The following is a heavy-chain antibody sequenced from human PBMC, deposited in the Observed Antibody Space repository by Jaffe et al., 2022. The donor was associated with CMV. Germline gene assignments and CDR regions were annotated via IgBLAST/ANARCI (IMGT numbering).Heavy chain of an antibody. CDR2: IYYSGST. CDR1: GGSISSSSYY. J-gene: IGHJ4*02. Sequence: QLQLQESGPGLVKPSETLSLTCTVSGGSISSSSYYWGWIRQPPGKGLEWIGSIYYSGSTYYNPSLKSRVTISVDTSKNQFSLKLSSVTAADTAVYYCARNPSRGSLWFGELLPGGACFDYWGQGTLVTVSS. V-gene: IGHV4-39*01. CDR3: ARNPSRGSLWFGELLPGGACFDY. D-gene: IGHD3-10*01.